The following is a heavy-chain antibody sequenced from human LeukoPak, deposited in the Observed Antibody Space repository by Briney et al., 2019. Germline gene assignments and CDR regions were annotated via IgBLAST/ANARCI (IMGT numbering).Heavy chain of an antibody. D-gene: IGHD3-3*01. CDR3: ARVGASGDYDFWSGYFDYYYYYMDV. CDR1: GYTFTGYY. V-gene: IGHV1-2*02. Sequence: ASVKVSCKASGYTFTGYYMHWVRQAPGQGLEWMGWINPNSGGTNYAQKLQGRVTMTTDTSTSTAYMELRSLRSDDTAVYYCARVGASGDYDFWSGYFDYYYYYMDVWGKGTTVTVSS. CDR2: INPNSGGT. J-gene: IGHJ6*03.